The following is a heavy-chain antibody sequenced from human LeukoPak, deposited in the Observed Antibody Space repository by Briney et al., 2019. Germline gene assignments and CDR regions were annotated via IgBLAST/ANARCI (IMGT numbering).Heavy chain of an antibody. CDR1: GDSVSSNSAA. V-gene: IGHV6-1*01. Sequence: SQTLSLTCAISGDSVSSNSAAWNWIRQSPSRGLERLGRTYYRSKWYNDYAVSVKSRITINPDTSKNQFSLQLNSVTPEDTAVYYCARGYYDFWSGYPSPYYYYYMDVWGKGTTVTVSS. J-gene: IGHJ6*03. D-gene: IGHD3-3*01. CDR2: TYYRSKWYN. CDR3: ARGYYDFWSGYPSPYYYYYMDV.